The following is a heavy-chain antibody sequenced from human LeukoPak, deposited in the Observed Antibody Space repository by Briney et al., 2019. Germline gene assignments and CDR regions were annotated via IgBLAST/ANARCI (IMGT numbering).Heavy chain of an antibody. J-gene: IGHJ4*02. D-gene: IGHD3-22*01. CDR1: GGSISSSSYY. V-gene: IGHV4-39*07. Sequence: KPSETLSLTCTVSGGSISSSSYYWGWIRQPPGKGLEWIGSIYYSGSTYYNPSLKSRVTISVDTSKNQFSLKLSSVTAADTAVYYCAGAGDTYYYDSSGPCDYWGQGTLVTVSS. CDR2: IYYSGST. CDR3: AGAGDTYYYDSSGPCDY.